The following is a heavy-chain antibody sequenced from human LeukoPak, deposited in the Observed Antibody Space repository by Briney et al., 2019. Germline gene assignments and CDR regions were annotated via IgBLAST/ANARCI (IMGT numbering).Heavy chain of an antibody. Sequence: SETLSLTCAVCGGSFSGYYWSWIRQPPGKGLEWIGEINHSGSTNYNPSLKSRVTISVDTPKNQFSLKLSSVTAADTAVYYCARLDIVVVPAASIYYFYMDVWGEGTTVTVSS. V-gene: IGHV4-34*01. CDR1: GGSFSGYY. J-gene: IGHJ6*03. CDR2: INHSGST. CDR3: ARLDIVVVPAASIYYFYMDV. D-gene: IGHD2-2*01.